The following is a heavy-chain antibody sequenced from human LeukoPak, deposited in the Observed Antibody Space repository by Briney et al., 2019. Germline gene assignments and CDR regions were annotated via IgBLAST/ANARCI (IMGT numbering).Heavy chain of an antibody. CDR1: GGSISSYY. CDR2: IHSSGST. J-gene: IGHJ4*02. Sequence: SETLSLTCTVSGGSISSYYWSWIRQSPGKELEWIAYIHSSGSTSYNPSLKSRVTISVDTSKNEFSLKLTSVNAADTAVYYCARDRPGGSSLDYWGQGILVTVSS. V-gene: IGHV4-59*01. CDR3: ARDRPGGSSLDY. D-gene: IGHD6-13*01.